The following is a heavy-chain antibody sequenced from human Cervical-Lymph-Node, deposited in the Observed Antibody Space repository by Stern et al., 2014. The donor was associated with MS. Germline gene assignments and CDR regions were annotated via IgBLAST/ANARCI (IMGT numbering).Heavy chain of an antibody. D-gene: IGHD2-15*01. CDR2: MSGDKGNT. J-gene: IGHJ3*02. V-gene: IGHV1-18*01. CDR1: GYTFTSYG. Sequence: VQLVESGAEVKKPGASVKVSCKASGYTFTSYGISWVRQAPGQGLEWMGWMSGDKGNTNYAQKLQGRVTRTTDTSTSTAYMELRSLRSDDTAVYYCARGLLGSENAFDIWGQGTMVTVSS. CDR3: ARGLLGSENAFDI.